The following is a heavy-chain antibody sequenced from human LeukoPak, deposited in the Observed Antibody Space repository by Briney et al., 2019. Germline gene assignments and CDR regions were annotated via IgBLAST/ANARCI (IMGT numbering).Heavy chain of an antibody. Sequence: GRSLRLSCAASGFTFSSYAMSWVRQAPGKGLEWVSAISGSGGSTYYADSVKGRFTISRDNSKNTLYLQMNSLRAEDTAVYYCARGGPYDFWSGYYRGDAFDIWGQGTMVTVSS. V-gene: IGHV3-23*01. D-gene: IGHD3-3*01. CDR2: ISGSGGST. CDR1: GFTFSSYA. J-gene: IGHJ3*02. CDR3: ARGGPYDFWSGYYRGDAFDI.